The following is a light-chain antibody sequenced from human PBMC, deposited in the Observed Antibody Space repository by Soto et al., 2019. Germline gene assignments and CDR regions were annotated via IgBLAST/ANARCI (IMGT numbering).Light chain of an antibody. CDR3: CSYAGSSTFYV. CDR1: SSDVGSYNL. Sequence: QSAVTQPGSVSESPGQSITISCTGTSSDVGSYNLVSWYQQHPGKAPKLMIYEVSKRPSGVSNRFSGSKSGNTASLTISGLQAEDEADYYCCSYAGSSTFYVFGTGTKVTVL. CDR2: EVS. V-gene: IGLV2-23*02. J-gene: IGLJ1*01.